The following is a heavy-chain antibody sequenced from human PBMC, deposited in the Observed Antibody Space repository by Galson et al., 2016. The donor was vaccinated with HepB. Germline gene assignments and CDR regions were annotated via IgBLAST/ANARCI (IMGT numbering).Heavy chain of an antibody. CDR2: ISGGDYST. Sequence: SLRLSCPASGLSFSDYGMSWVRQAPGKGLEWVSTISGGDYSTYYADSVKGRFTISRDNSKNTLDLQMNSLRAEDTAIYYCAKGLQYYSYALDVWGQGTTVTVSS. CDR3: AKGLQYYSYALDV. J-gene: IGHJ6*02. V-gene: IGHV3-23*01. CDR1: GLSFSDYG.